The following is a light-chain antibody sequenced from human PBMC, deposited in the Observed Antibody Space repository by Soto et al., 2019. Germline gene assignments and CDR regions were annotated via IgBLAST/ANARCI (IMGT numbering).Light chain of an antibody. CDR3: ATWDDSLNGYV. CDR2: SNN. J-gene: IGLJ1*01. V-gene: IGLV1-44*01. CDR1: SSNIGSNT. Sequence: QSVLTQPPSASGTPGQRVTISCSGRSSNIGSNTVNWYQHLPGTAPKLLFYSNNQRPSGVPDRFSGSKSGTSASLAISGLQSEDEAAYYCATWDDSLNGYVFGTGTNLTVL.